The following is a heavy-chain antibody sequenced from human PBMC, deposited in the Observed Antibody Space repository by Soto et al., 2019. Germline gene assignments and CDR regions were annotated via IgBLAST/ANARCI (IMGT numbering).Heavy chain of an antibody. CDR3: ARGPIGYYDRSGPFDY. CDR1: GGTFSSYA. D-gene: IGHD3-22*01. V-gene: IGHV1-69*12. CDR2: IIPIFGTA. Sequence: QVQLVQSGAEVKKPGSSVKVSCKASGGTFSSYAISWVRQAPGQGLEWMGGIIPIFGTANYAQKFQGRVTITADESTSTAYMELSSLRSEDTAVYYCARGPIGYYDRSGPFDYWGQGTLVTVSS. J-gene: IGHJ4*02.